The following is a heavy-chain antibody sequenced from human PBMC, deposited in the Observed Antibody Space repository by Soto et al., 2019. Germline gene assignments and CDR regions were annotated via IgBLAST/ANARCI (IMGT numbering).Heavy chain of an antibody. CDR1: GFTFSSYA. CDR2: ISGSGGST. J-gene: IGHJ4*02. CDR3: AKDLGGYSGYAFDY. V-gene: IGHV3-23*01. Sequence: EVQLLESGGGLVQPGGSLRLSCAASGFTFSSYAMSWVREAPGKGLEWVSAISGSGGSTYYADSVKGRFTISRDNSKNTPYLQMNSLRAEDTAVYYCAKDLGGYSGYAFDYWGQGTLVTVSS. D-gene: IGHD5-12*01.